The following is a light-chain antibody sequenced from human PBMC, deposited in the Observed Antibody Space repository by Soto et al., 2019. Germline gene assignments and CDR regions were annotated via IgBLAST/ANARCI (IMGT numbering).Light chain of an antibody. CDR2: DVS. CDR3: LHRNVWLRS. J-gene: IGKJ5*01. Sequence: DIVLTQSPGTLSLSPGERATLSCRASQVVTNFAWYQQKPGQAPRLLIYDVSKRATGIPARFSGSGSGADSTLTISSLEPEDFGVYYGLHRNVWLRSFGQGTRLEIK. CDR1: QVVTN. V-gene: IGKV3-11*01.